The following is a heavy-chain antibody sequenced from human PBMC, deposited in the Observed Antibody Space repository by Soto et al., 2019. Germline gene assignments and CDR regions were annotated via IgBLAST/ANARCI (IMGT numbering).Heavy chain of an antibody. CDR2: ISAYNGNT. Sequence: ASVKGSCKAAGDTFTSYGSSWVRQAPGQGLEWMGWISAYNGNTNYAQRLQGRVTMTTDTSTSTAYMELRSLRSDDTAVYYCAINYVWGSYRPRGNWFHPRRDGIPITVS. D-gene: IGHD3-16*02. CDR3: AINYVWGSYRPRGNWFHP. J-gene: IGHJ5*02. CDR1: GDTFTSYG. V-gene: IGHV1-18*01.